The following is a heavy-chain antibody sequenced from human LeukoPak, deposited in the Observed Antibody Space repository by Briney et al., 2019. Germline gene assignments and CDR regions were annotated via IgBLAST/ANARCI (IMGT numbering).Heavy chain of an antibody. Sequence: PGGSLRLSCAASGFTFDDYAMHWVRQAPGKGLEWVSLISGDGGSTYCADSVKGRFTISRDNSKNSLYLQMNSLRTEDTALYYCAKDYSSSSPLDYWGQGTLVTVSS. V-gene: IGHV3-43*02. CDR1: GFTFDDYA. CDR3: AKDYSSSSPLDY. J-gene: IGHJ4*02. CDR2: ISGDGGST. D-gene: IGHD6-6*01.